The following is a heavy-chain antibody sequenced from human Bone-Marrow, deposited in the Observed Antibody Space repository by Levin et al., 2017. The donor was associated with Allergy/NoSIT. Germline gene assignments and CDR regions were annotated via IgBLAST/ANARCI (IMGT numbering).Heavy chain of an antibody. V-gene: IGHV4-34*01. CDR1: GGSFSNYY. CDR2: IHHSGGT. J-gene: IGHJ2*01. CDR3: ARGPPITTVVTWYFDL. Sequence: GSLRLSCAVYGGSFSNYYWTWIRQPPGKVLEWIGEIHHSGGTNYNPSLKSRVSMSVDTSKKQFSLKLSSATAADTAVYYCARGPPITTVVTWYFDLWGRGTPVTVSS. D-gene: IGHD4-23*01.